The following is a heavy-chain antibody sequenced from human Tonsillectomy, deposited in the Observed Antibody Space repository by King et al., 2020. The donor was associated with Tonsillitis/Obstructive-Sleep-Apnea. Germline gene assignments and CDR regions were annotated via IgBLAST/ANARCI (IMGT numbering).Heavy chain of an antibody. Sequence: DVQLVESGGGLIQPGGSLRLSCAASGFTVSSNYMSWVRQAPGKGLEWVSVIYRGGSTYYADSVKGRFTISRDNSKNTLSLQMNSLRAEHTAVYYCARASIAAAGYYFYYWGQRTLVTVSS. V-gene: IGHV3-53*01. J-gene: IGHJ4*02. CDR3: ARASIAAAGYYFYY. D-gene: IGHD6-13*01. CDR2: IYRGGST. CDR1: GFTVSSNY.